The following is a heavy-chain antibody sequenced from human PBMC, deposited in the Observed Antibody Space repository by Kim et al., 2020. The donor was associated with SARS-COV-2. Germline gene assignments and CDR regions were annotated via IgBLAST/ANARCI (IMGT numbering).Heavy chain of an antibody. CDR3: ATADYDFWSGYLSRPNY. D-gene: IGHD3-3*01. CDR2: ISYDGSNK. J-gene: IGHJ6*01. V-gene: IGHV3-30*04. CDR1: GFTFSSYA. Sequence: GGSLRLSCVASGFTFSSYAMHWVRQAPGKGLEWVAVISYDGSNKYYADSVKGRFTISRDNSKNTLYLQMNSLRAEDTAVYYCATADYDFWSGYLSRPNY.